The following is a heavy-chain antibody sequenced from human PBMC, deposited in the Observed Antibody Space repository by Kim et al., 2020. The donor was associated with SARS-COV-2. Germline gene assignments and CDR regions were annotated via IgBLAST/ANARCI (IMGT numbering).Heavy chain of an antibody. V-gene: IGHV3-33*01. CDR3: ARDHGFGELLYSLDY. J-gene: IGHJ4*02. D-gene: IGHD3-10*01. CDR1: GFTFSSYG. Sequence: GGSLRLSCAASGFTFSSYGMHWVRQAPGKGLEWVAVIWYDGSNKYYADSVKGRFTISRDNSKNTLYLQMNSLRAEDTAVYYCARDHGFGELLYSLDYWGQGTLVTVSS. CDR2: IWYDGSNK.